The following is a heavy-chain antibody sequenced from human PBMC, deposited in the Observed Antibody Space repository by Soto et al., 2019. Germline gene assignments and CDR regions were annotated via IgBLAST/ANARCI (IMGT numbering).Heavy chain of an antibody. CDR3: TTEAGTTLVDY. J-gene: IGHJ4*02. Sequence: EVQLVECGGGLVKPGGSLRLSGAASAFTFHNAWMNLVRQAPGKGLEWVGRIKSKADGGTTEYAAPVKGRFTISRDDSTNTLSLQLNSLTAEDTAVYYCTTEAGTTLVDYWGQGTLVTVSS. CDR1: AFTFHNAW. CDR2: IKSKADGGTT. V-gene: IGHV3-15*07. D-gene: IGHD1-7*01.